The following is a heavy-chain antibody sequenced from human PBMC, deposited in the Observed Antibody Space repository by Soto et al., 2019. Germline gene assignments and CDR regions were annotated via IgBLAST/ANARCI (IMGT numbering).Heavy chain of an antibody. CDR3: ARRSVYSTMIVVVITPGPFDY. J-gene: IGHJ4*02. CDR1: GGSISSSSYY. D-gene: IGHD3-22*01. Sequence: QLQLQESGPGLVKPSETLSLTCTVSGGSISSSSYYWGWIRQPPGKGLEWIGSIYYSGSTYYNPSLKSRVTISVETSKNQFSLKLSSVTAADTAVYYCARRSVYSTMIVVVITPGPFDYWGQGTLVTVSS. V-gene: IGHV4-39*01. CDR2: IYYSGST.